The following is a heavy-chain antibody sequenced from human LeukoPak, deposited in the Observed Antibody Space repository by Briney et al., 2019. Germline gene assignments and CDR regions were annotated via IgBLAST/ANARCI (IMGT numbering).Heavy chain of an antibody. CDR1: GYNFTNYW. CDR3: ARREGMTNAFDI. J-gene: IGHJ3*02. CDR2: IYPGDTDT. Sequence: GESLKISCKGSGYNFTNYWIGWVCQMPGKGLEWMGIIYPGDTDTRYSPSFQGQVSISADRSINTAFLQWSSLKASDTAMYYCARREGMTNAFDIWGQGTLVTVSS. V-gene: IGHV5-51*01.